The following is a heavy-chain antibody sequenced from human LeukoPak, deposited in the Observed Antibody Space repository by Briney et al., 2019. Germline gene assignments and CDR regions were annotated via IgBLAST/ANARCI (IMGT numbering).Heavy chain of an antibody. CDR3: TTTYYYDSSPGSFDY. Sequence: GGSLRLSCAASGFTFSNAWMNWVRQAPGKGLEWVGRLKSKTDGGVTDYAAPVKGRFTISRDDSKNTLYLQMNSLKTEDTAVYYCTTTYYYDSSPGSFDYWGQGTLVTVSS. J-gene: IGHJ4*02. CDR2: LKSKTDGGVT. CDR1: GFTFSNAW. V-gene: IGHV3-15*01. D-gene: IGHD3-22*01.